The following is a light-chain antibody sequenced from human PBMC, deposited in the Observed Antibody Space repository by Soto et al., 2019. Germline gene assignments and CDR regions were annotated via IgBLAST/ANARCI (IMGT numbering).Light chain of an antibody. CDR2: SNN. J-gene: IGLJ2*01. Sequence: QSVLTQPPSASGTPGQRVTISCSGSSSNIGSNPVNWYQQLPGTAPKLLIYSNNQRPSGVPDRFSGSKSGTSASLAISGLQSEDEADYYCATWDDSLNGPVVFGGGTKVTVL. CDR3: ATWDDSLNGPVV. CDR1: SSNIGSNP. V-gene: IGLV1-44*01.